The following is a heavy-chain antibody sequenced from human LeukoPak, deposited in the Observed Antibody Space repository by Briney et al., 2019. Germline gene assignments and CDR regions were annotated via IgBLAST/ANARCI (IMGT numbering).Heavy chain of an antibody. V-gene: IGHV1-2*02. D-gene: IGHD6-19*01. J-gene: IGHJ4*02. Sequence: GASVKVSCKASGYTFTGYYMHWVRQAPGQGLEWMGWINPNSGGTNYAQKVQGRVTMTRDTSISTAYMELSRLRSDDTAVYYCARGSSGWSSFDYWGQGTLVTVSS. CDR3: ARGSSGWSSFDY. CDR1: GYTFTGYY. CDR2: INPNSGGT.